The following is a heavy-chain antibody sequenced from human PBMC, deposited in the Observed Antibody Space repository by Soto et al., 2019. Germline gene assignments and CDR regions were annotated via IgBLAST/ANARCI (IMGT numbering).Heavy chain of an antibody. CDR2: INHSGST. Sequence: QVQLQQWGAGLLKPSETLSLTSAVYGGSFSRYYWSWIRQPPGKGLEWIGEINHSGSTTYNPSLKLRVPISVESSKNLFCQELSSVPAADTAGYYCEGAPAPPLHWCDPWGQGTLVTVSS. J-gene: IGHJ5*02. V-gene: IGHV4-34*01. D-gene: IGHD1-26*01. CDR1: GGSFSRYY. CDR3: EGAPAPPLHWCDP.